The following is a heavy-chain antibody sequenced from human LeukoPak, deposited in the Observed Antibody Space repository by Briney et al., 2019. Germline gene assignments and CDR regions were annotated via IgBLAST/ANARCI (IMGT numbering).Heavy chain of an antibody. CDR3: ASTVVPHNWFDP. CDR1: GGSISSGGYY. D-gene: IGHD2-2*01. V-gene: IGHV4-30-2*01. J-gene: IGHJ5*02. CDR2: IYHSGST. Sequence: PSETLSLTCTVSGGSISSGGYYWSWIRQPPGKGLEWIGYIYHSGSTYYNPSLKSRVTISVDRSKIQFSLKLSSVTAADTAVYYCASTVVPHNWFDPWGQGTLVTVSS.